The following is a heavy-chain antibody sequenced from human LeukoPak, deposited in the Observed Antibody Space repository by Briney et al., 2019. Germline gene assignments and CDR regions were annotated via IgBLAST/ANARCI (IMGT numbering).Heavy chain of an antibody. CDR3: TTDWAYYYGRGAFDI. Sequence: GGSLRLSCAASGFTFSNAWMSWVRQAPGKGLEWVGRIKSKTDGGTTDHAAPVKGRFTISRDDSRNTLYLQMNSLKTEDTAVYYCTTDWAYYYGRGAFDIWGQGTMVTVSS. CDR2: IKSKTDGGTT. V-gene: IGHV3-15*01. J-gene: IGHJ3*02. CDR1: GFTFSNAW. D-gene: IGHD3-10*02.